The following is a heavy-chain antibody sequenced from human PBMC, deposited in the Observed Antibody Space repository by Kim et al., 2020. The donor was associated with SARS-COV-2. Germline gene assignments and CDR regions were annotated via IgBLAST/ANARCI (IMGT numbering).Heavy chain of an antibody. CDR2: INTNTGNP. Sequence: ASVKVSCKASGYTFTSYAMNWVRQAPGQGLEWMGWINTNTGNPTYAQGFTGRFVFSLDTSVSTAYLQISSLKAEDTAVYYCARGFLRSIAAAGIVYWGQGTLVTVSS. D-gene: IGHD6-13*01. CDR1: GYTFTSYA. V-gene: IGHV7-4-1*02. J-gene: IGHJ4*02. CDR3: ARGFLRSIAAAGIVY.